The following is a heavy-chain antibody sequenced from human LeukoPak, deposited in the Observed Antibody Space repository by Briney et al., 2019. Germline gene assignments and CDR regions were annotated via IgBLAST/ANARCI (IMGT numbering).Heavy chain of an antibody. V-gene: IGHV4-4*07. D-gene: IGHD3-22*01. Sequence: PSETLSLTCTVSGGSISSYYWSWIRQPAGKGLEWIGRIYTSGSTNYNPSLKSRVTMSVDTSKNQFSLKLSSVTAADTAVYYCARSRTLEPDSSGYYYDMYYFDYWGQGTLVTVSS. J-gene: IGHJ4*02. CDR2: IYTSGST. CDR1: GGSISSYY. CDR3: ARSRTLEPDSSGYYYDMYYFDY.